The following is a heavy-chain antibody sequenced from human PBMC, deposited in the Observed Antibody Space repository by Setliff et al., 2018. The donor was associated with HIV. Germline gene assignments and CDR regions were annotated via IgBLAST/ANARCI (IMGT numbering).Heavy chain of an antibody. V-gene: IGHV3-30*02. CDR2: IRHDGINE. Sequence: GSLRLSCAASGFTFSSYGMHWVRQAPGKGLEWVTFIRHDGINEDYRDSVKGRFSVSRDNSKNTVFPQMNSLRAEDTALYYCVRDLARVIAHWGQGTLVTVSS. CDR1: GFTFSSYG. D-gene: IGHD2-21*01. J-gene: IGHJ4*02. CDR3: VRDLARVIAH.